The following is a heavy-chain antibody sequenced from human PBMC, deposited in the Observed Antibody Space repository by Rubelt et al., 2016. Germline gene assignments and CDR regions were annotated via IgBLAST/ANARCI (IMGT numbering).Heavy chain of an antibody. CDR1: GCSFTSYW. V-gene: IGHV5-51*01. Sequence: EVQLVQSGAEVKKPGESLKISCKGSGCSFTSYWIGWVRQMPGKGLEWMGIIYPGDSDPRYSPPCQGRVAISAGNSISAAYLQWSSLKASDTAMYYCARHGQVQSGDAFDIWGQGTMVTVSS. CDR3: ARHGQVQSGDAFDI. D-gene: IGHD1-26*01. J-gene: IGHJ3*02. CDR2: IYPGDSDP.